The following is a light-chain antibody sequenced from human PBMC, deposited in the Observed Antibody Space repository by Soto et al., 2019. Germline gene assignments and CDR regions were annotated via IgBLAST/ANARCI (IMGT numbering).Light chain of an antibody. CDR2: GVS. Sequence: QSALTQPASLSGSPGQSITISCTGTSSDVGGYNYVSWYQQHPGKAPRLMIYGVSNRPLGVSYRFSGSKSGNTASLTISGLQSEDEADYYCNSDASVNSPVLFGGGTKLTVL. CDR3: NSDASVNSPVL. V-gene: IGLV2-14*03. CDR1: SSDVGGYNY. J-gene: IGLJ2*01.